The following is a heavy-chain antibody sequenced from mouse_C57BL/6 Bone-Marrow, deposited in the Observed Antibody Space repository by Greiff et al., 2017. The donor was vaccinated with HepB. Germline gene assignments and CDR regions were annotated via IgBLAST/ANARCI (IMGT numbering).Heavy chain of an antibody. V-gene: IGHV3-6*01. J-gene: IGHJ2*01. CDR2: ISYDGSN. D-gene: IGHD2-4*01. Sequence: EVQLVESGPGLVKPSQSLSLTCSVTGYSITSGYYWNWIRQFPGNKLEWMGYISYDGSNNYNPSLKNRISITRDTSKNQFFLKLNSVTTEDTATYYCARVIYYDYDDYWGQGTTLTVSS. CDR3: ARVIYYDYDDY. CDR1: GYSITSGYY.